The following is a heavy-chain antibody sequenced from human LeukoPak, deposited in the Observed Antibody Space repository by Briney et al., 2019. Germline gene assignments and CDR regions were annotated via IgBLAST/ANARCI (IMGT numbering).Heavy chain of an antibody. V-gene: IGHV1-69*05. Sequence: ASVKVSCKASGGTFSSYAISWVRQAPGQGLEWMGRIIPIFGTANYAQKFQGRVTITTDESTSTAYMERSSLRSEDTDVYYCARPNMVRGAQGAFDIWGQGTMVTVSS. CDR2: IIPIFGTA. CDR3: ARPNMVRGAQGAFDI. CDR1: GGTFSSYA. D-gene: IGHD3-10*01. J-gene: IGHJ3*02.